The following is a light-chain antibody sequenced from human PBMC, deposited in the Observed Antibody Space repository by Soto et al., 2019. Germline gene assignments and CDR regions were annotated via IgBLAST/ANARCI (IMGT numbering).Light chain of an antibody. V-gene: IGLV2-23*01. CDR1: SNDVGTYNL. J-gene: IGLJ2*01. CDR2: EAS. CDR3: CSYGRSVV. Sequence: QSVLTQPASVSGSPGQSITISCTGISNDVGTYNLVSWYQHHPDKAPKLIIYEASKRPSGVPNRFSGSKSGNTASLTISGLHAEDEADYYCCSYGRSVVFGGGTQLTVL.